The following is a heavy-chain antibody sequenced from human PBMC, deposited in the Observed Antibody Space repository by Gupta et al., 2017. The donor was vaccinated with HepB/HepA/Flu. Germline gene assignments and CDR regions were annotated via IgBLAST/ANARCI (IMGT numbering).Heavy chain of an antibody. Sequence: EVQLVESGGGLVKPGGSFRFSGEASGSPFSNAGLSWVGQPPGKGLEWVGRIKSKTDGGTTDYAAPVKGRFTISRDDSKNTLYLQMNSLKTEDTAVYYCTTDPVRSYYDSSGYYVVWGQGTLVTVSS. V-gene: IGHV3-15*01. D-gene: IGHD3-22*01. CDR3: TTDPVRSYYDSSGYYVV. CDR1: GSPFSNAG. CDR2: IKSKTDGGTT. J-gene: IGHJ4*02.